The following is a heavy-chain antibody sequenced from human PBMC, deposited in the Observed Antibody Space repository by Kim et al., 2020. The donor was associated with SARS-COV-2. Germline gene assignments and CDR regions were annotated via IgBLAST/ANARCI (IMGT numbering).Heavy chain of an antibody. CDR3: AKDFVVVPAAILYYGMDV. V-gene: IGHV3-30*18. Sequence: GGSLRLSCAASGFTFSSYGMHWVRQAPGKGLEWVAVISYDGSNKYYADSVKGRFTISRDNSKNTLHLQMNSLRAEDTAVYYCAKDFVVVPAAILYYGMDVWGQGTTVTVSS. D-gene: IGHD2-2*01. CDR1: GFTFSSYG. J-gene: IGHJ6*02. CDR2: ISYDGSNK.